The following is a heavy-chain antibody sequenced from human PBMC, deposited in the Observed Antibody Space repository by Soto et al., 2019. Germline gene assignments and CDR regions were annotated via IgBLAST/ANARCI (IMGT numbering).Heavy chain of an antibody. V-gene: IGHV5-51*01. Sequence: GESLKISCKGSGYSFTSYWIGWVRQMPGKGLEWMGIIYPGDSDTRYSPSFQGQVTISADKSISTAYLQWSSLKASDTAMYYCARANTAAGKYYYYYMDVWGKGTTVTVSS. CDR2: IYPGDSDT. J-gene: IGHJ6*03. CDR3: ARANTAAGKYYYYYMDV. D-gene: IGHD6-13*01. CDR1: GYSFTSYW.